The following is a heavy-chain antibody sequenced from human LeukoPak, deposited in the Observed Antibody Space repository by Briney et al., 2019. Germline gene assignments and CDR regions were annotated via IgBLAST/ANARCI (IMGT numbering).Heavy chain of an antibody. Sequence: GASVKVSCKASGYTFTGYYMHWVRQAPGQGLEWMACINPNSGCTNYAQKFQGRVTMTRDTSISTAYMELSRLRSDDTAVYYCARNLRGGCYYYYYMDVWGKGTTVTVSS. CDR3: ARNLRGGCYYYYYMDV. CDR2: INPNSGCT. J-gene: IGHJ6*03. D-gene: IGHD1-26*01. CDR1: GYTFTGYY. V-gene: IGHV1-2*02.